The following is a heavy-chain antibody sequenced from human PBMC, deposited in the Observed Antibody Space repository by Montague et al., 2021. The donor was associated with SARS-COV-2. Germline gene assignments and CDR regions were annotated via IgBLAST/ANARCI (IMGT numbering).Heavy chain of an antibody. Sequence: SETLSLTCAVYDGSFSGYYWSWIRQPPGKGLEWIGEINHSGSTNYNPSLKSRVTISVDTSKNQFSLKLNSVSAADTAVYYCARGQDTIFGVLIMLPAAGALDIWGQGTMVTVSS. V-gene: IGHV4-34*01. CDR1: DGSFSGYY. D-gene: IGHD3-3*01. CDR3: ARGQDTIFGVLIMLPAAGALDI. J-gene: IGHJ3*02. CDR2: INHSGST.